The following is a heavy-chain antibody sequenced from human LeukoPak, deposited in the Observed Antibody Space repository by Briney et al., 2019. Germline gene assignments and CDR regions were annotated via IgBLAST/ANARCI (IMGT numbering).Heavy chain of an antibody. J-gene: IGHJ4*02. CDR2: IWSDESNK. CDR1: GFTFSNYG. CDR3: AKEAPWATAMVILIDY. Sequence: GGSLRLSCAASGFTFSNYGMHWVRQAPGKGLEWVAVIWSDESNKYYADSVKGRFTISRDNFKNTLYLHMNRLRAEDTTVYYCAKEAPWATAMVILIDYWGQGTLVTVSS. D-gene: IGHD5-18*01. V-gene: IGHV3-33*06.